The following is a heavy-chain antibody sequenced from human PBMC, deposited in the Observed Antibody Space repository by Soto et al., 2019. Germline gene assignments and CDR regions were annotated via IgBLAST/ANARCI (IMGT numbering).Heavy chain of an antibody. Sequence: QVQLQESGPGLVKPSQTLSLTCTVSGVSIRRGGFYWNWIRQLPGKGLEWIGYIAYSGSTYSTPSLDSRATISVDTSKNHFSLNVRSVTAADTAVYYCARQGSSSSAYYFDFWGQGIQVTVSS. CDR2: IAYSGST. V-gene: IGHV4-31*03. CDR3: ARQGSSSSAYYFDF. J-gene: IGHJ4*02. CDR1: GVSIRRGGFY. D-gene: IGHD6-6*01.